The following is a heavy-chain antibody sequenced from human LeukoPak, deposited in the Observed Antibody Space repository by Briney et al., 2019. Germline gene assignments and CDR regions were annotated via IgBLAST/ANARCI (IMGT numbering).Heavy chain of an antibody. V-gene: IGHV1-69*04. D-gene: IGHD1-26*01. Sequence: SVKVSCKASGGTFSSYAISWVRQAPGQGLEWMGRIIPIFDIANYAQKFQGRVTITADKSTSTAYMELSSLRSEDTAVYYCATDDSGSYYPFDYWGQGTLVTVSS. J-gene: IGHJ4*02. CDR1: GGTFSSYA. CDR3: ATDDSGSYYPFDY. CDR2: IIPIFDIA.